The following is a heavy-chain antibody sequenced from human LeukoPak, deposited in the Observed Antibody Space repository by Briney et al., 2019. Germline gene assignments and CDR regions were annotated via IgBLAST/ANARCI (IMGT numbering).Heavy chain of an antibody. CDR2: ISSSGSII. CDR1: GFTFSDYY. CDR3: ARAQYYYGSGSYDYFDY. D-gene: IGHD3-10*01. J-gene: IGHJ4*02. V-gene: IGHV3-11*04. Sequence: PGGSLRLSCAASGFTFSDYYMSWIRQAPGKGLEWVSYISSSGSIIHYADSVKGRFTISRDNAKNSLYLQMNSLRAEETAVYYCARAQYYYGSGSYDYFDYWGQGTLVTVSS.